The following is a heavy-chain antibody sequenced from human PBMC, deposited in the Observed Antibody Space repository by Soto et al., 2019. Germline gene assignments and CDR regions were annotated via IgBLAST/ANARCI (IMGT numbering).Heavy chain of an antibody. D-gene: IGHD2-2*01. CDR1: GYSFTSYA. CDR3: ARGVENIVVVLDVFGYYGMDV. V-gene: IGHV1-3*01. J-gene: IGHJ6*02. CDR2: INAGNGNT. Sequence: ASVKVSCKASGYSFTSYAIYWVRQAPGQRLEWMGWINAGNGNTKYSQKLQGRVTFTGDTSASTAHMELSSLRSEDAAVYFCARGVENIVVVLDVFGYYGMDVWGQGTTVTVSS.